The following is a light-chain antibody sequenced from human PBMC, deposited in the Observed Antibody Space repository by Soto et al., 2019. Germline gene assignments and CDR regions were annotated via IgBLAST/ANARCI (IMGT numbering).Light chain of an antibody. J-gene: IGLJ1*01. Sequence: QYVLTQPASVSGSPGQSIAISCTGTSVDVGGFEYVSWYQQHPGKVPKLMIYDVNNRPSGVSNRFSGSKSGNTASLTISGLQAEDEADYFCSSYTSSNTYVFGTGTRSPS. CDR1: SVDVGGFEY. CDR2: DVN. V-gene: IGLV2-14*03. CDR3: SSYTSSNTYV.